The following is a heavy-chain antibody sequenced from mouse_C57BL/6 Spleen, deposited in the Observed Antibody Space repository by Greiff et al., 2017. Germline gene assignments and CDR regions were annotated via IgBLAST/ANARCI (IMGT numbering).Heavy chain of an antibody. J-gene: IGHJ1*03. Sequence: VQLVESGPELVKPGASVKLSCKASGYTFTSYDINWVKQRPGQGLEWIGWIYPSDGSTKYNENFKGKATLTVDKTYSPAYMELNSLTSEDSADYFCARNCDADYWYFDVWGTGTTVTVSS. CDR2: IYPSDGST. CDR3: ARNCDADYWYFDV. V-gene: IGHV1-85*01. D-gene: IGHD4-1*01. CDR1: GYTFTSYD.